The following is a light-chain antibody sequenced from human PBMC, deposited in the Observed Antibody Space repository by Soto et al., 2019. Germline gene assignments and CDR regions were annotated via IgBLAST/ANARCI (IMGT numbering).Light chain of an antibody. J-gene: IGKJ1*01. CDR1: QSVSSY. V-gene: IGKV3-11*01. CDR3: QQRNHAPWT. CDR2: DAS. Sequence: EIVLTQSPATLSLSPGERATLSCRASQSVSSYLLWYQQKPGQAPRALIYDASNRATGIPARFSGSGSGTDFTLNISSLEPEDFAVYYCQQRNHAPWTFGQGTKVEIK.